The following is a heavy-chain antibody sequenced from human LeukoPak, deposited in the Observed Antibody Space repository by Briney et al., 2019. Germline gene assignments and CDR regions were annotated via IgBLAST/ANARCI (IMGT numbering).Heavy chain of an antibody. D-gene: IGHD6-13*01. CDR1: GYTFSSYV. V-gene: IGHV1-3*01. CDR3: ARDLGSSWYYYYGMDV. J-gene: IGHJ6*02. CDR2: INAGNGNT. Sequence: GASVKVSCKASGYTFSSYVMHWVRQAPGQRLEWMGWINAGNGNTKFSQKFQGRVTITRDTSASTAHMELSSLRSEDTAVYYCARDLGSSWYYYYGMDVWGQGTTVTVSS.